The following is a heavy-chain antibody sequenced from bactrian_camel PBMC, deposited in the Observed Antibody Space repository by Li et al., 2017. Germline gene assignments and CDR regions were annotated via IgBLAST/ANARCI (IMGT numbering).Heavy chain of an antibody. CDR1: GYRYASYC. D-gene: IGHD1*01. J-gene: IGHJ4*01. V-gene: IGHV3S67*01. CDR2: ITSEGIT. Sequence: VQLVESGGGSVQTGGSLRLSCVASGYRYASYCMGWFRQGPGQEREGIASITSEGITIYEDSVKGRFTVSASKDNGEKTLYLEMNDLQPEDSATHFCAADFLQYCRRKPLTYWGRGTQVTVS. CDR3: AADFLQYCRRKPLTY.